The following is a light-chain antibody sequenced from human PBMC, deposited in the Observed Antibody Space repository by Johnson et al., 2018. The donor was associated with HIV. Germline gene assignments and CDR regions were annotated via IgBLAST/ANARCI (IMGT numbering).Light chain of an antibody. J-gene: IGLJ1*01. CDR1: SSNVGNNY. CDR3: GTWDSSLSAHYV. CDR2: EKN. Sequence: QSVLTQPPSVSAAPGQKVTISCSGTSSNVGNNYVSWYQQFPGTAPKLLIYEKNKRPSGIPDRFSASKSGTSATLAIPGLQTVDEADYYCGTWDSSLSAHYVFGTGTKVTVL. V-gene: IGLV1-51*02.